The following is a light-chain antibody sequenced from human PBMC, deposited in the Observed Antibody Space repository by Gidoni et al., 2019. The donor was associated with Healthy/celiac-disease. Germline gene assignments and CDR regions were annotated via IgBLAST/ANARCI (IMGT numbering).Light chain of an antibody. CDR1: QDISNY. CDR2: AAS. CDR3: QHYDTLPFT. Sequence: DIQMTQCPSSLSASVGDRVTLTCQASQDISNYLNWYQQKPGTAPKLLIYAASNLETGVPSRFSGSGSGNDFTFTISRLHPEDIATYYCQHYDTLPFTFGPGTKVDIK. V-gene: IGKV1-33*01. J-gene: IGKJ3*01.